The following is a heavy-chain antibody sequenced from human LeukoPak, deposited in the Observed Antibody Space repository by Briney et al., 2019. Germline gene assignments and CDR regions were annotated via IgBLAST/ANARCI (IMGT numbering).Heavy chain of an antibody. CDR3: TYYYDSSGRYYVAY. J-gene: IGHJ4*02. CDR2: IKSKTDGGTT. Sequence: GGSLRLSCAASGFTFSSYAMSWVRQAPGKGLEWVGRIKSKTDGGTTDYAAPVKGRFTFSRDDSKNTLYVQMNSLKTEDTAVYYCTYYYDSSGRYYVAYWGQGTLVTVSS. V-gene: IGHV3-15*01. D-gene: IGHD3-22*01. CDR1: GFTFSSYA.